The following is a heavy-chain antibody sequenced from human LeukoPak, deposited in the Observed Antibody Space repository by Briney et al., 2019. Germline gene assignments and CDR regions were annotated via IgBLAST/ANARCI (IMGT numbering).Heavy chain of an antibody. CDR2: VSNSNSHK. D-gene: IGHD1-26*01. Sequence: AGGSLRLSCAASGLTFSSYAMSWVRQAPGKGLEWLSYVSNSNSHKYYAESVQGRFTVSRDNAKNSLYLQINSLRAEDTAVYYCARERGGGSYGVYWGQGTLVTVSS. CDR3: ARERGGGSYGVY. CDR1: GLTFSSYA. J-gene: IGHJ4*02. V-gene: IGHV3-48*01.